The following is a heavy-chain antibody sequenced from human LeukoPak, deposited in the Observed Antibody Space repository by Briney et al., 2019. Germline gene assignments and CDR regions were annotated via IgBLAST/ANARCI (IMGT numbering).Heavy chain of an antibody. CDR2: ISGSSYYI. J-gene: IGHJ2*01. D-gene: IGHD2-15*01. V-gene: IGHV3-21*01. CDR3: ARVGVIVVVAAPPGNWYFDL. Sequence: GGSLRLSCAASGFTFSSYTINWVRQAPGKGLEWVSSISGSSYYIYYADSVRGRFTISRDNAKNSLYLQMNNLRAEDTAVYYCARVGVIVVVAAPPGNWYFDLWGRGTLVTVSS. CDR1: GFTFSSYT.